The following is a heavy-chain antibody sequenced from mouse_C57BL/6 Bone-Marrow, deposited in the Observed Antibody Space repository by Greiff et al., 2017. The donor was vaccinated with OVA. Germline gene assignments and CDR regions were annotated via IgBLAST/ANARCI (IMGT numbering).Heavy chain of an antibody. J-gene: IGHJ4*01. CDR3: ARRGYYCGSIYAMDY. Sequence: QVQLQQSGAELVKPGASVKMSCKASGYTFTTYPIEWMKQNHGQSLEWIGNFHPYNDDTKYNEKFKGKATLTVEKSSSTVYLELSRLTSDDSAVYYCARRGYYCGSIYAMDYWGQGTSVTVSS. D-gene: IGHD1-1*01. V-gene: IGHV1-47*01. CDR1: GYTFTTYP. CDR2: FHPYNDDT.